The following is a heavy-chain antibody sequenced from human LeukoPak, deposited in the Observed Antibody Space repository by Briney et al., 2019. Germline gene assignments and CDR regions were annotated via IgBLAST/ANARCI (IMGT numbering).Heavy chain of an antibody. CDR1: GGSISSSSYY. CDR3: ATLRLPKRSAFDI. D-gene: IGHD4-11*01. V-gene: IGHV4-39*01. CDR2: IYYSGST. J-gene: IGHJ3*02. Sequence: SETLSLTCTVSGGSISSSSYYWGWVRQPPGKGLEWIGSIYYSGSTYYNPSLKSRVTISVDTSKNQFSLKLSSVTAADTAVYYCATLRLPKRSAFDIWGQGTMVTVSS.